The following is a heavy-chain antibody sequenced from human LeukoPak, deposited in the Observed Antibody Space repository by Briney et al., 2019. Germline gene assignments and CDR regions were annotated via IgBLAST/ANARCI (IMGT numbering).Heavy chain of an antibody. CDR1: GYTFTSYG. CDR3: ARDYRCVRPSSTSCYMDY. CDR2: ISAYNGNT. D-gene: IGHD2-2*02. V-gene: IGHV1-18*01. J-gene: IGHJ4*02. Sequence: ASVKVSCKASGYTFTSYGISWVRQAPGQGLEWMGWISAYNGNTNYAQKLQGRVTMTTDTSTSTAYMGLRSLRSDDTAVYYCARDYRCVRPSSTSCYMDYWGQGTLVTVAS.